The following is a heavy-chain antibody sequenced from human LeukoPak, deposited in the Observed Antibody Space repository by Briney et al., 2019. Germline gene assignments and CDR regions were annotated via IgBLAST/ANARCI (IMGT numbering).Heavy chain of an antibody. CDR1: GFTFSDYY. Sequence: PGGSLRLSCAASGFTFSDYYMSWVRQAPGKGLEWVGRIKSKTDGGTTDYAAPVKGRFTISRDDSKNTLYLQMNSLKTEDTAVYYCTTEEYYYHTPYYFDYWGQGTLVTVSS. V-gene: IGHV3-15*01. CDR3: TTEEYYYHTPYYFDY. D-gene: IGHD3-10*01. CDR2: IKSKTDGGTT. J-gene: IGHJ4*02.